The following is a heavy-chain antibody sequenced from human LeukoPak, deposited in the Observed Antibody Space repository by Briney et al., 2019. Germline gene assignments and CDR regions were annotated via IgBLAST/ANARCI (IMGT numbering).Heavy chain of an antibody. CDR2: ISYDVSNK. D-gene: IGHD3-10*01. Sequence: GRSLRLSCAASGFTFSSYGMHWVRQAPGKGLEWVAVISYDVSNKYYADSVKGRFTISRDNSKNTLYLQMNSLRAEDTAVYYCAKGFRGVTRAPFDYWGQGTLVTVSS. V-gene: IGHV3-30*18. CDR1: GFTFSSYG. CDR3: AKGFRGVTRAPFDY. J-gene: IGHJ4*02.